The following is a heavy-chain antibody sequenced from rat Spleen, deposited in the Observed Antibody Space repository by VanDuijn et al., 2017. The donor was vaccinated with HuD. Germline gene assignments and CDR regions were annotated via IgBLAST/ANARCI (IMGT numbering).Heavy chain of an antibody. V-gene: IGHV5-7*01. D-gene: IGHD1-9*01. CDR1: GFTFNNYD. CDR3: ARRHYGYTDYFDY. J-gene: IGHJ2*01. CDR2: ISYDGSST. Sequence: EVQLVESGGGLVQPGRSLKLSCEVSGFTFNNYDMAWIRQAPKKGLEWVASISYDGSSTYYRDSVKGRFTISRDNAKSTLYLQMDSLRSEDTATYYCARRHYGYTDYFDYWGQGVMVTVSS.